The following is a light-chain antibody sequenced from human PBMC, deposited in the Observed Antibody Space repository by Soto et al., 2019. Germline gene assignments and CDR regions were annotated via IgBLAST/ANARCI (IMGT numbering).Light chain of an antibody. CDR2: DVS. V-gene: IGLV2-14*01. Sequence: QSALTQPASVSGSPGQSITISCTGTSSDVGGYNYVSWYQQHPGKAPKLMIYDVSNRPSGVSNRISGSKSGKTASLTIFGLQAEDEADYYCSSYTSSSLYVFGSGTKLTVL. CDR1: SSDVGGYNY. CDR3: SSYTSSSLYV. J-gene: IGLJ1*01.